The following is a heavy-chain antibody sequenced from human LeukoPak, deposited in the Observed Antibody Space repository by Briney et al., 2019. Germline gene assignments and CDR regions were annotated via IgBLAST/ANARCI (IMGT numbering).Heavy chain of an antibody. CDR1: GGSISSYY. CDR2: IYYSGST. V-gene: IGHV4-59*08. CDR3: ARRSSGSKPFDF. J-gene: IGHJ4*02. D-gene: IGHD6-25*01. Sequence: SETLSLTCTVSGGSISSYYWSWIRPPPGNWLEWIGYIYYSGSTNYNPSIKSRVTISVHTSKNQFSLKLSSVTAADTAVYYCARRSSGSKPFDFWGKGTLVTVSS.